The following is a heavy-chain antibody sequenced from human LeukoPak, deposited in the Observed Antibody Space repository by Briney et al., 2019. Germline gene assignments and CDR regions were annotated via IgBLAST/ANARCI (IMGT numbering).Heavy chain of an antibody. V-gene: IGHV5-51*01. D-gene: IGHD3-10*01. CDR3: ARHGLEVAGKWLGGDYGPYYYYYMDV. J-gene: IGHJ6*03. Sequence: GGALQISCKGSGCSFTSYWIGWVRQVPGKGMEGMGIIYPGDSDTRYSPSFEGEVTISADKSISTAYLQWSSLKASHTAMYYCARHGLEVAGKWLGGDYGPYYYYYMDVWGKGTTVTISS. CDR2: IYPGDSDT. CDR1: GCSFTSYW.